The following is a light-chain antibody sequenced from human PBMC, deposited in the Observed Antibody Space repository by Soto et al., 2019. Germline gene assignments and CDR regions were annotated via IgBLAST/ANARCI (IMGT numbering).Light chain of an antibody. V-gene: IGKV1-39*01. Sequence: DIQMTQSPSSLSASVGDRVTITCRASQSISSYLNWYQQKPGKAPKLLIYAASSLQSGVPSRFSGSGSGTDFTLTISSLQPEDFVTYYCQQCYSTPYTLGQGTKLEIK. J-gene: IGKJ2*01. CDR1: QSISSY. CDR3: QQCYSTPYT. CDR2: AAS.